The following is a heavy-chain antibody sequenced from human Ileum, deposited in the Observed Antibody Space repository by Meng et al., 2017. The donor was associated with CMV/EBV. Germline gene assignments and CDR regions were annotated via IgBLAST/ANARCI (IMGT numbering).Heavy chain of an antibody. CDR1: GGSFTGYY. J-gene: IGHJ4*02. CDR3: ARGLASGWPDY. CDR2: ITHSGRT. Sequence: QVELEQWGGGLLKPSETLALTCAVFGGSFTGYYWRWFRQSPGKGLEWIGEITHSGRTSYNLSLKSRVTISVDMSKYQFSLKLTSVTAADTAIYYCARGLASGWPDYWGQGTLVTVSS. D-gene: IGHD3-10*01. V-gene: IGHV4-34*01.